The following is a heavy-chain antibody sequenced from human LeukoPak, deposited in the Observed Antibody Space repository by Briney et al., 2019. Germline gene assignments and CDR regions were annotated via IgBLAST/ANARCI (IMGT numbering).Heavy chain of an antibody. V-gene: IGHV4-38-2*01. CDR3: ARGPRGYQLLLFDY. CDR2: IYHSGST. Sequence: SETLSLTCAVSGYSISSGYYWGWIRQPPGKGLEWIGSIYHSGSTYCNPSLKSRVTISVDTSKNQFSLKLSSVTAADTAVYYCARGPRGYQLLLFDYWGQGTLVTVSS. CDR1: GYSISSGYY. J-gene: IGHJ4*02. D-gene: IGHD2-2*01.